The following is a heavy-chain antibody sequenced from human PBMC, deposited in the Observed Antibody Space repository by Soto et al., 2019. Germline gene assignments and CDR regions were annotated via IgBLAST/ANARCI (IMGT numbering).Heavy chain of an antibody. CDR3: ARSVSLDV. CDR2: LYSGGAA. Sequence: EVQLVESGGGLIQPGGSLRLSCAASGFSVSDNYMNWVRQAPGKGLEWVSILYSGGAAYYAASVKGRFTISGDASENTVYLHMNSLRAEDTAVYYCARSVSLDVWGQGTTVTVSS. J-gene: IGHJ6*02. CDR1: GFSVSDNY. D-gene: IGHD3-16*01. V-gene: IGHV3-53*01.